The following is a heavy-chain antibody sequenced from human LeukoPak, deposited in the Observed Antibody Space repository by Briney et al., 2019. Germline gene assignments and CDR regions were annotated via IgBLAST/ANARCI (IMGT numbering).Heavy chain of an antibody. CDR3: ARDFYDTSGYHYDY. CDR1: GFTFSSYE. J-gene: IGHJ4*02. D-gene: IGHD3-22*01. CDR2: ISSSGSTI. V-gene: IGHV3-48*03. Sequence: PGGSLRLSCAASGFTFSSYEMNWVRQAPGKGLEWVSYISSSGSTIYYADSMKGRFTISRDNAKNSLYLQINSLRAEDTALYYCARDFYDTSGYHYDYWGQGTLVTVSS.